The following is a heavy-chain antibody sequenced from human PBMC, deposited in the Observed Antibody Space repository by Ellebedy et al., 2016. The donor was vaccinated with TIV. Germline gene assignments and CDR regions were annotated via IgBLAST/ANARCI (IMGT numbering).Heavy chain of an antibody. CDR2: IHKDGSVA. CDR1: GFAFGTYW. D-gene: IGHD2-2*01. Sequence: GESLKISCAASGFAFGTYWMTWVRQAPGKGLEWVANIHKDGSVAEYADAVKGRFTISRDNSKNTVTLQMQSLRAEDTALYYCAKGHTASFFYLFDSWGQGTLVTVSS. J-gene: IGHJ5*01. CDR3: AKGHTASFFYLFDS. V-gene: IGHV3-7*03.